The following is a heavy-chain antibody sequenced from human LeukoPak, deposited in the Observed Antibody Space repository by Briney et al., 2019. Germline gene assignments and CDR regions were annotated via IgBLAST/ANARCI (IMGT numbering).Heavy chain of an antibody. Sequence: GGSLRLSCTASGFTFDNYAMIWVRQASGKGLEWVSVISGSGDGTDSADSVRGRFTISRDNSKNTLYLEMSSLRVEDTAVYYCAREGWDYYDSSGYYFGAFDIWGQGTMVTVSS. CDR3: AREGWDYYDSSGYYFGAFDI. J-gene: IGHJ3*02. V-gene: IGHV3-23*01. D-gene: IGHD3-22*01. CDR2: ISGSGDGT. CDR1: GFTFDNYA.